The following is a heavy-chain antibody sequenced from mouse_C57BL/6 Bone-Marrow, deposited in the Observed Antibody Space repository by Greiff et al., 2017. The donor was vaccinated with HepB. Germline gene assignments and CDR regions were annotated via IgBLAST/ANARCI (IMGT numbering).Heavy chain of an antibody. D-gene: IGHD1-1*02. CDR3: ARDYYDGSCYYANDY. CDR1: GYTFTSYW. J-gene: IGHJ4*01. V-gene: IGHV1-64*01. Sequence: QVQLQQPGAELVKPGASVKLSCKASGYTFTSYWMHWVKQRPGKGLEWIGMIHPTSGSTNYNEKFKSKATLTVDKSSSTAYIQLSRLTSEDSAVYYSARDYYDGSCYYANDYWGQGTAVTVSS. CDR2: IHPTSGST.